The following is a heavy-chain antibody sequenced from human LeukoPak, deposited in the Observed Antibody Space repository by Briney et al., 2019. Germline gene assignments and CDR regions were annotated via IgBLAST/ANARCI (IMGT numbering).Heavy chain of an antibody. CDR3: AATYYYDSSGPLGAFDI. J-gene: IGHJ3*02. Sequence: GESLQISCQGSGYSFTSYWIGWVRQMPGKGLEWMGIIYPGDSDTRYSPSFQGQVTISADKSISTAYLQWSSLKASDTAMYYCAATYYYDSSGPLGAFDIWGQGTMVTVSS. V-gene: IGHV5-51*01. D-gene: IGHD3-22*01. CDR2: IYPGDSDT. CDR1: GYSFTSYW.